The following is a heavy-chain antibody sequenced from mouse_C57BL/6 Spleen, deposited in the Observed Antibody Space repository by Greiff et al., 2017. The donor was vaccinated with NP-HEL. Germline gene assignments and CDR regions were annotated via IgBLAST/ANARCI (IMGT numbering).Heavy chain of an antibody. Sequence: VQLQQSGPELVKPGASVKISCKASGYSFTDYNMNWVKQSNGKSLEWIGVINPNYGTTSYNQKFKGKATLTVDQSSSTAYMQLNSLTSEDSAVYYCAEAATGLRYWYFDVWGTGTTVTVSS. CDR1: GYSFTDYN. V-gene: IGHV1-39*01. J-gene: IGHJ1*03. CDR2: INPNYGTT. D-gene: IGHD6-1*01. CDR3: AEAATGLRYWYFDV.